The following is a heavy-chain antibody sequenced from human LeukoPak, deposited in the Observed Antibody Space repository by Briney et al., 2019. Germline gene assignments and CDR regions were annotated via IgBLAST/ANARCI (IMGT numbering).Heavy chain of an antibody. Sequence: GGSLRLSCAASGFTFSSYWMSWVRQAPGKGPEWVSSISGNGMYIYYADSVRGRFTLSRDNAKNSLYLQMNSLRAEDTAVYYCARWPYSSSYYFDYWGQGTLVTVSS. CDR3: ARWPYSSSYYFDY. J-gene: IGHJ4*02. V-gene: IGHV3-21*01. CDR2: ISGNGMYI. D-gene: IGHD6-6*01. CDR1: GFTFSSYW.